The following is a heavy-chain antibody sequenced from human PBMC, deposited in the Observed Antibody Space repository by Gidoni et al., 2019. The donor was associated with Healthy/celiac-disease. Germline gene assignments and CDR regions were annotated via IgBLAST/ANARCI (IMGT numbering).Heavy chain of an antibody. J-gene: IGHJ6*02. CDR2: IIPIFGTA. CDR3: AREIFYGSGSYSVSKTGRSLYGMDV. CDR1: GGTFRSYA. D-gene: IGHD3-10*01. Sequence: QVQLVQSGAEVKKPGSSVKVSCKASGGTFRSYAISWVRQAPGQGLEWMGGIIPIFGTANYAQKCQGRVTITADESTSTAYMELSSLRSEDTAVYYCAREIFYGSGSYSVSKTGRSLYGMDVWGQGTTVTVSS. V-gene: IGHV1-69*01.